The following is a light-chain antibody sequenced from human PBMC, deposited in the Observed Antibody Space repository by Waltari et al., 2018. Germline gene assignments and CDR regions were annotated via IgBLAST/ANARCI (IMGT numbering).Light chain of an antibody. CDR1: SSNIGAGHY. Sequence: QSVLTQPPSVSGAPGQRVTISCTGSSSNIGAGHYVHCYQRLPGTAPKLLIYGNTNRPSGVPDRFSGSKSGTSASLAITGLQAEDEADYFCQSFDNYVSGGTVFGGGTKLAVL. CDR2: GNT. CDR3: QSFDNYVSGGTV. V-gene: IGLV1-40*01. J-gene: IGLJ3*02.